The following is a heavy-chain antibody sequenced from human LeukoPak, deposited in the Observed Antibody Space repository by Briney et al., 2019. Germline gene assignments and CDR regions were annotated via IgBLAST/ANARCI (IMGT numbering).Heavy chain of an antibody. CDR1: GYSFTSYW. CDR3: ARQDSTNGVNMREFDP. Sequence: KPGESLKISCKGSGYSFTSYWIGWGRQMPGKGLEWMGIIYPGDSDTRYSPSFQGQVTISADKSISTAYLQWSSLKASDTAMYYCARQDSTNGVNMREFDPWGQGTLVTVSS. V-gene: IGHV5-51*01. J-gene: IGHJ5*02. D-gene: IGHD2-8*01. CDR2: IYPGDSDT.